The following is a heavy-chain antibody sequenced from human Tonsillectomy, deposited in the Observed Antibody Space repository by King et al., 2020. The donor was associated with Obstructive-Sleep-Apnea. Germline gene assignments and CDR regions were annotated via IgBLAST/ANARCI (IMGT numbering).Heavy chain of an antibody. CDR1: GGSISSYY. Sequence: HVQLQESGPGLVKPSETLSLTCNVSGGSISSYYWSWIRQPPGKRLEWIGFIYYSGSTNYNPSLRSRVTISVDTSKNQFSLNLSSVTAADTAVYYCAREWSSSWYEGGAPYGMDVWGQGTTVIVSS. CDR2: IYYSGST. J-gene: IGHJ6*02. D-gene: IGHD6-13*01. V-gene: IGHV4-59*01. CDR3: AREWSSSWYEGGAPYGMDV.